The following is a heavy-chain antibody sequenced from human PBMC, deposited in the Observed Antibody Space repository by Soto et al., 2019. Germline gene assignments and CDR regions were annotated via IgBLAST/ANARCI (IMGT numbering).Heavy chain of an antibody. V-gene: IGHV3-23*01. Sequence: EVQLLESGGGLVQPGGSLRLSCAASGFTFSSYAMNWVRHAPGKGLEWVSIISGDGGTTSYADSVKGRFTISRDNSKNTLYQQMNSLRADETAVYYCAKKRVLVPAMYHFDYWGQGTLVTVSS. CDR3: AKKRVLVPAMYHFDY. J-gene: IGHJ4*02. CDR1: GFTFSSYA. D-gene: IGHD2-2*01. CDR2: ISGDGGTT.